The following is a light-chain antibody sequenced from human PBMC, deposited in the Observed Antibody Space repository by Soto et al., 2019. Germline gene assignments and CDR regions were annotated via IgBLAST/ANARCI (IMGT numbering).Light chain of an antibody. J-gene: IGLJ1*01. Sequence: QSALTQPPSASGSPGQSVTISCTGTSSDVGGYNYVSWYQQHPGKAPKLMIYEVTKRPSGVPDRFSGSKSGNTASLTVSGFQVEDEADYYCSSYAGTAYVFGTGTKLTVL. CDR3: SSYAGTAYV. V-gene: IGLV2-8*01. CDR2: EVT. CDR1: SSDVGGYNY.